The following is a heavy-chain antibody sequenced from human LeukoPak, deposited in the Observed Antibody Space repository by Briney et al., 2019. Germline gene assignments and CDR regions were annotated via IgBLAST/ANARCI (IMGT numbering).Heavy chain of an antibody. CDR2: IRYDGSYK. CDR3: AKSSPMYYYYYMDV. J-gene: IGHJ6*03. V-gene: IGHV3-30*02. D-gene: IGHD2-2*01. Sequence: GGSLRLSCAASGFTFSKNAMYWVRQAPGKGLEWVAFIRYDGSYKYYADSVKGRYTISRDNSKNTLYLQMSSLRAEDTAVYYCAKSSPMYYYYYMDVWGKGTTVTVSS. CDR1: GFTFSKNA.